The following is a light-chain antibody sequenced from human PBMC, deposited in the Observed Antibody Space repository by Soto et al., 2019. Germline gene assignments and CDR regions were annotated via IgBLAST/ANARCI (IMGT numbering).Light chain of an antibody. J-gene: IGKJ2*01. CDR2: GAS. CDR1: QSVSNSY. CDR3: QQYGNSPRT. V-gene: IGKV3-20*01. Sequence: EIVLTQSPGTLSLSPGERATLSCRASQSVSNSYLAWYQQKPGQAPRLLIYGASSRATGIPDRFSGSGSGTDFTLTISRLEPEDFAAYYCQQYGNSPRTFGQGTKLVIK.